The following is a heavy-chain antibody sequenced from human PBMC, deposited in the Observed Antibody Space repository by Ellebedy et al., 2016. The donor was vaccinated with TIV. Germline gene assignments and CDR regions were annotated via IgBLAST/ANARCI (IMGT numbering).Heavy chain of an antibody. J-gene: IGHJ2*01. CDR2: ISTYDGDT. CDR1: GYTFVRYG. V-gene: IGHV1-18*01. CDR3: ARVGPDLVELLMNGPSAFWYFDV. Sequence: AASVKVSCKASGYTFVRYGLSWVRQAPGQGLEYMGWISTYDGDTSYAQKLQGRVTMTTDTSTTTAYMELRSLRSDDTAMYYCARVGPDLVELLMNGPSAFWYFDVWGRGTLLTVSS. D-gene: IGHD1-7*01.